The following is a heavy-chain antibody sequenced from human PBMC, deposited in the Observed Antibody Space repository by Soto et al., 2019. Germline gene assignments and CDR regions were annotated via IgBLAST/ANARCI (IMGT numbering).Heavy chain of an antibody. Sequence: GGSLRLSCAASGFTFSSYSMNWVRQAPGKGLEWVSSISSSSSYIYYADSVKGRFTISRDNAKNSLYLQMNSLRSEDMAVYYCATYDSSGYSHDAFDIWGQGTMVTVSS. J-gene: IGHJ3*02. D-gene: IGHD3-22*01. CDR3: ATYDSSGYSHDAFDI. CDR1: GFTFSSYS. CDR2: ISSSSSYI. V-gene: IGHV3-21*01.